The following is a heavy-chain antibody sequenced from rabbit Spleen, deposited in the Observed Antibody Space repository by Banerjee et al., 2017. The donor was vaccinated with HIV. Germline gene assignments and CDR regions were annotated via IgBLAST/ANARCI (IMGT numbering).Heavy chain of an antibody. J-gene: IGHJ4*01. V-gene: IGHV1S36*01. CDR2: IYAGDGST. D-gene: IGHD4-1*01. CDR3: AREVAAKFSL. CDR1: GFSLFIYW. Sequence: EESGGGLVKPGGTLTLTCKASGFSLFIYWMCWVRQAPGKGLELIGCIYAGDGSTDYANWVNGRFTISKTSSTVDLKMTSLTAADTATYFCAREVAAKFSLWGQGTLVT.